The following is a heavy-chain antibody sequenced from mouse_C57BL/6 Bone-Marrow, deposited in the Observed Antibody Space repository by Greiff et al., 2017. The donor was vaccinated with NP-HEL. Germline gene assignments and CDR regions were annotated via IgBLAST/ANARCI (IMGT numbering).Heavy chain of an antibody. J-gene: IGHJ1*03. CDR3: ASYSNYGYWYFDV. D-gene: IGHD2-5*01. Sequence: VQLQQPGAELVMPGASVKLSCKASGYTFTSYWMHWVKQRPGQGLEWIGEIDPSDSYTNYNQKFKGKSTLTVDKSSSTAYMPLSSLTSEDSAVYYCASYSNYGYWYFDVWGTGTTVTVSS. CDR1: GYTFTSYW. V-gene: IGHV1-69*01. CDR2: IDPSDSYT.